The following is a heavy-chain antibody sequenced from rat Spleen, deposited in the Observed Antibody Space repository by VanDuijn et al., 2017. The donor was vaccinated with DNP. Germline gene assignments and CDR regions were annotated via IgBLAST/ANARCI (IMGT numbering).Heavy chain of an antibody. CDR1: GYSITSNY. CDR2: ISYSGST. D-gene: IGHD1-2*01. CDR3: ARYRVSSSSFYY. J-gene: IGHJ2*01. V-gene: IGHV3-1*01. Sequence: EVQLQESGPGLVKPSQSLSLTCSVTGYSITSNYWGWIRKFPGNKMEWMGYISYSGSTSYNPSLRSRISITRDTSKNQFFLQLNSVTTDDTATYYFARYRVSSSSFYYWGQGVLVTVSS.